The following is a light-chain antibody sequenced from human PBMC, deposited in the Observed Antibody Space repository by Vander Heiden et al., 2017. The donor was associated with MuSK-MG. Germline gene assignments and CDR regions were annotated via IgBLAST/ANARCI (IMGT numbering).Light chain of an antibody. CDR2: KAS. CDR3: QQDNRFSET. Sequence: DIQMTKSPSTLSASVGDRVTITCRASQSISNWLAWYQQKPGKAPKLLIFKASTLESGVPSRFSGSGSGTEFTLTISSLQPDDFAIYYCQQDNRFSETFGHGTKVDIK. V-gene: IGKV1-5*03. J-gene: IGKJ3*01. CDR1: QSISNW.